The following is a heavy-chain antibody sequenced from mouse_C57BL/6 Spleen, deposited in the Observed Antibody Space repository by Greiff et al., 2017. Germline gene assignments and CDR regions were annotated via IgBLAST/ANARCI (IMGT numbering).Heavy chain of an antibody. J-gene: IGHJ2*01. Sequence: QVHVKQPGAELVRPGSSVKLSCKASGYTFTSYWMHWVKQRPIQGLEWIGNIDPSDSETHYNQKFKDKATLTVDKSSSTAYMQLSSLTSEDSAVYYCARGGGNYDDYWGQGTTLTVSS. CDR2: IDPSDSET. CDR1: GYTFTSYW. CDR3: ARGGGNYDDY. V-gene: IGHV1-52*01.